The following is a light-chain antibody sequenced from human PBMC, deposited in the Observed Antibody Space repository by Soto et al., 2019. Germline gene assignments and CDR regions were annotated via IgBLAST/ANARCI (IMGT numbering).Light chain of an antibody. Sequence: QSVLTQPASVSGSPGQSITIACSGTSSDVGGYNYVSWFKQHPGKAPKLLIYEVSNRPSGVSNRFSASKSGNTASLTISGLQAEDEATYYCSSYSSSSTLVFGTGTKLTVL. V-gene: IGLV2-14*01. CDR3: SSYSSSSTLV. J-gene: IGLJ1*01. CDR2: EVS. CDR1: SSDVGGYNY.